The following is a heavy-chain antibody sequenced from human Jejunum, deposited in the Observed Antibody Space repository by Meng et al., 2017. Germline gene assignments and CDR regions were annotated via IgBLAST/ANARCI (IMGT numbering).Heavy chain of an antibody. J-gene: IGHJ4*02. CDR1: VLIFRTSG. V-gene: IGHV3-33*01. D-gene: IGHD7-27*01. Sequence: QMQLVESGGGVVQPGRSLRLSCAASVLIFRTSGMHWFRQAPGKGLEWVAFIWSDGSAKYYADSVKGRFIISRDNSKNTVSLQMDSLRVEDTAVYYCARGHWALDSWGQGTLVTVSS. CDR2: IWSDGSAK. CDR3: ARGHWALDS.